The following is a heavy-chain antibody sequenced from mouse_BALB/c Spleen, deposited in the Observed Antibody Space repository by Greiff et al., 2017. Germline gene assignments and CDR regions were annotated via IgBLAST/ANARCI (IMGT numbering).Heavy chain of an antibody. CDR1: GFNITDTY. V-gene: IGHV14-3*02. Sequence: DVQLQESGAELVKPGASVKLSCTASGFNITDTYMHWVKQRPEQGLEWIGRIDPANGNTRYDPKFQGKATITADTSSNTAYLQLSSLTSEDTAVYYCARDGYDYYDMDYWGQGTTVTVSS. CDR3: ARDGYDYYDMDY. J-gene: IGHJ4*01. D-gene: IGHD2-2*01. CDR2: IDPANGNT.